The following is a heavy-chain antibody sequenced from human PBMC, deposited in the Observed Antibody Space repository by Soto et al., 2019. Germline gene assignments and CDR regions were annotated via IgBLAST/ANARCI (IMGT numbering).Heavy chain of an antibody. Sequence: GGSLRLSCAASGFTFSSYDMQWVRQATGKGLEWVSAIGTAGDTYYPGSVKGRFTISRENAKNSLYLQMNSLRAGDTAVYYCASSPPGGYHCYDGIDGWGQG. CDR3: ASSPPGGYHCYDGIDG. J-gene: IGHJ6*02. V-gene: IGHV3-13*04. D-gene: IGHD3-22*01. CDR2: IGTAGDT. CDR1: GFTFSSYD.